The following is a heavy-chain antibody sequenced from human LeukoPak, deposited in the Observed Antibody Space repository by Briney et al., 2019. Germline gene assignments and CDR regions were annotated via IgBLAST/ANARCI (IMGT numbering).Heavy chain of an antibody. D-gene: IGHD5-18*01. J-gene: IGHJ4*02. Sequence: GGSLRLSCAASGFTFSTFAMNWVRQPPGKGLEWVSSILTSGGEIHYADSVRGRFTISRDNSKSILSLQMNSLRAEDTAIYYCATYREVLLPFESWGQGTLVTVSS. CDR3: ATYREVLLPFES. V-gene: IGHV3-23*01. CDR2: ILTSGGEI. CDR1: GFTFSTFA.